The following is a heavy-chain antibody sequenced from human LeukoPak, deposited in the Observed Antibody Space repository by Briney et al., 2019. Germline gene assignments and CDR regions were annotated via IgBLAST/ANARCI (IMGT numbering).Heavy chain of an antibody. V-gene: IGHV3-23*01. J-gene: IGHJ4*02. CDR3: AKEMSSSGYPIDY. CDR1: GFTFSSYP. D-gene: IGHD3-22*01. CDR2: ISDSGGIT. Sequence: GGSLRLSCAASGFTFSSYPMTWVRQAPGKGPEWVSFISDSGGITYYADSVKGRFTISRDNSKNRLYLQMDSLRAEDTAVYRCAKEMSSSGYPIDYWGQGTLVTVSS.